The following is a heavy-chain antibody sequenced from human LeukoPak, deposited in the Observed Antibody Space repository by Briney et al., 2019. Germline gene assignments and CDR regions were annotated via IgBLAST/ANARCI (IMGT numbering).Heavy chain of an antibody. CDR3: AQKAPYSPGYSQQ. Sequence: SEILSLTCTVSGGSITSYYWTWIRQPPGKGLEWIGYIYHSGTTNYNPSLKSRVTISVDTSKNQFSLRLSSVTAADTAVYYCAQKAPYSPGYSQQWGQGTLVTVSS. D-gene: IGHD2-15*01. V-gene: IGHV4-59*01. CDR2: IYHSGTT. J-gene: IGHJ1*01. CDR1: GGSITSYY.